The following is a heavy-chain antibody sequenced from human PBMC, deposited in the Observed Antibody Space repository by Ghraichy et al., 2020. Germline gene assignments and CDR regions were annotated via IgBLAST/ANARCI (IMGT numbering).Heavy chain of an antibody. CDR1: GFTFDDYA. V-gene: IGHV3-9*01. D-gene: IGHD2-21*01. J-gene: IGHJ6*02. CDR3: VKDNWNGGDGFYGLDV. Sequence: LSLTCATSGFTFDDYAMHWIRQAPGKGLEWVSGISWNSGSIGYEDSVKGRFTVSRDNARSILYLQMNSLRLGDTALYYCVKDNWNGGDGFYGLDVWGQGATVIVSS. CDR2: ISWNSGSI.